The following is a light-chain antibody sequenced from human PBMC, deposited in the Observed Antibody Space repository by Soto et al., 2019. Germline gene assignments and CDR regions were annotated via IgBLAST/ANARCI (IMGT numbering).Light chain of an antibody. CDR3: CSYAGSNTYV. Sequence: QSVLTQPASVSGSPGQSITISCTGTSSDVGSYDLVSWYQQHPNKAPKLIIYEGNTRPSGVSHRFSDSKSGNTASLTISGLQAEDEADYFCCSYAGSNTYVFGTGTKLTVL. J-gene: IGLJ1*01. V-gene: IGLV2-23*01. CDR2: EGN. CDR1: SSDVGSYDL.